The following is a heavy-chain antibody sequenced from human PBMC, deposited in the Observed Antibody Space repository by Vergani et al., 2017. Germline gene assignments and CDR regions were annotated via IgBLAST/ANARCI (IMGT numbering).Heavy chain of an antibody. CDR1: GFTFSSHA. J-gene: IGHJ4*02. CDR2: IKNTGDST. Sequence: EVQLLQSEGAVVQPGGSLRLSCVASGFTFSSHAMSWVRQGHGQGLEWFSSIKNTGDSTHYADSVKGRFTISRDNSKNTLYFQMNSLRVEDTAVYYCGRGSDNYNWGQGTLVTVSS. V-gene: IGHV3-23*01. CDR3: GRGSDNYN. D-gene: IGHD5-24*01.